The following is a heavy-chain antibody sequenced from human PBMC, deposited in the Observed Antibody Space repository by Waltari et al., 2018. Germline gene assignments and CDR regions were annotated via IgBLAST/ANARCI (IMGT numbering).Heavy chain of an antibody. J-gene: IGHJ6*02. CDR3: ARLYYDFWSGHRGYYYYGMDV. CDR2: DSSSGSTI. V-gene: IGHV3-48*03. Sequence: EVQLVESGGGLVQPGGSLRLSCAASGFTFSSYEMNWVRQAPGKGLEWVSYDSSSGSTIYCADSVKGRLTISRDNAKNSLYLQMNSLRAEDTSVYYCARLYYDFWSGHRGYYYYGMDVWGQGTTVTVSS. D-gene: IGHD3-3*01. CDR1: GFTFSSYE.